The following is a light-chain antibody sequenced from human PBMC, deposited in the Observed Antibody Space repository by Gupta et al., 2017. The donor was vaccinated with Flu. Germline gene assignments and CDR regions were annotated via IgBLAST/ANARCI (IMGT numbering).Light chain of an antibody. V-gene: IGLV2-8*01. CDR2: EVS. CDR1: RGDIGANNY. Sequence: SVTISCTGTRGDIGANNYLTWFQHHPGRTPTLIIYEVSGRPAGVPDRFSGSKSGNTASLTVSGLLEEEDADYYCCSYAGSNVYVFGAGTKVTVL. J-gene: IGLJ1*01. CDR3: CSYAGSNVYV.